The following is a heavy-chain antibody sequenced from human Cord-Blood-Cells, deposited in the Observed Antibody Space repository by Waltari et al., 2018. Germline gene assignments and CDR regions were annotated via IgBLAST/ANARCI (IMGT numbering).Heavy chain of an antibody. CDR1: GGSFSGYY. D-gene: IGHD7-27*01. CDR2: INHGGST. CDR3: ASAGELRY. Sequence: QVQLQQWGAGLLKTSETLSLTCAVYGGSFSGYYWSWIRQPPGKGLEWIVEINHGGSTNYTPSLKSRVTTSVDTSKDQFSLKLSSVAAADTAVYYCASAGELRYWGQGTLVTVSS. V-gene: IGHV4-34*01. J-gene: IGHJ4*02.